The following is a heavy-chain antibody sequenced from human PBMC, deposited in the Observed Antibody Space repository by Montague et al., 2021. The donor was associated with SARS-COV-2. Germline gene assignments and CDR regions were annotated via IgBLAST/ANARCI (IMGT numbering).Heavy chain of an antibody. CDR3: ARTLWFGELLSYYYYGMDV. D-gene: IGHD3-10*01. CDR2: IYHSGST. J-gene: IGHJ6*02. Sequence: SETLSLTCAVSGGSISSSNWWSWVRQPPGKGLEWIGGIYHSGSTNYNPSLKSRVTISVDKSKNQFSLKLISVTAADTAVDYCARTLWFGELLSYYYYGMDVWGQGTTVTVSS. V-gene: IGHV4-4*02. CDR1: GGSISSSNW.